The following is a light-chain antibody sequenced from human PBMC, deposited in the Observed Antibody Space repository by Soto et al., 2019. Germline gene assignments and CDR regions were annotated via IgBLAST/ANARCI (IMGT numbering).Light chain of an antibody. J-gene: IGLJ1*01. CDR2: GNS. CDR3: SSYSSTTLV. Sequence: QSVLAQPPSVSGAPGQKVTISCTGSSSNIGAGYDLHWYQQLPGTAPKLLLYGNSNRPSGVPDRFSGSKSGTSASLAITGLQAEDEADYYCSSYSSTTLVFGTGTKVTVL. V-gene: IGLV1-40*01. CDR1: SSNIGAGYD.